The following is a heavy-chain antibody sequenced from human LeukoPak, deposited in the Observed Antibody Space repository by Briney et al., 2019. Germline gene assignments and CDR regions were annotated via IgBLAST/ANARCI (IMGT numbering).Heavy chain of an antibody. V-gene: IGHV1-8*01. CDR3: ARGSYYDLWGDY. CDR2: MNPNSGNT. J-gene: IGHJ4*02. CDR1: GYTFTSYD. Sequence: ASVKVSCKASGYTFTSYDINWVRQATGQGLEWMGWMNPNSGNTGYAQKFQGRVTMTRNTSISTAYMELSSLRSEDTAVYYCARGSYYDLWGDYWGQGTLVTVSS. D-gene: IGHD3-22*01.